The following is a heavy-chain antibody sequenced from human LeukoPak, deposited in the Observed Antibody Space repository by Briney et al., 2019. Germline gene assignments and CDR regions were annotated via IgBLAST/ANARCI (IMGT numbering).Heavy chain of an antibody. Sequence: GGSLRLSCVGSGFTFSTSWVHWVRQAPGQGLVWLSRMYGDGGTINYVDSVKGRFTVSRDNAKNTLYLQMNSLGVEDTAIYYCARAGSYRFDYWGPGTQVTVSS. D-gene: IGHD3-16*02. CDR2: MYGDGGTI. CDR1: GFTFSTSW. V-gene: IGHV3-74*01. J-gene: IGHJ4*02. CDR3: ARAGSYRFDY.